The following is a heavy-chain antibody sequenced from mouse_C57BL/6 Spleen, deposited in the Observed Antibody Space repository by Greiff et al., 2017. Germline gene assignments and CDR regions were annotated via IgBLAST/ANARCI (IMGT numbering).Heavy chain of an antibody. V-gene: IGHV1-55*01. J-gene: IGHJ2*01. D-gene: IGHD1-1*01. Sequence: VQLQQPGAELVKPGASVKMSCKASGYTFTSYWITWVKQRPGQGLEWIGDIYPGSGSTNYNEKFKSKATLTVDTSSSTAYMQLSSLTSEDSAVYYCARSITTVVARGDYWGQGTTLTVSS. CDR3: ARSITTVVARGDY. CDR1: GYTFTSYW. CDR2: IYPGSGST.